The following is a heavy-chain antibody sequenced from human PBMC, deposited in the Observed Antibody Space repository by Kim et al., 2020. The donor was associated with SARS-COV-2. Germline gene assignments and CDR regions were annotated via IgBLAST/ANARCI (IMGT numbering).Heavy chain of an antibody. D-gene: IGHD3-22*01. CDR2: INAGNGDT. J-gene: IGHJ4*02. CDR1: GYTFTNYA. CDR3: ASRYYDSSGYTGVFDY. Sequence: ASVKVSCKASGYTFTNYAMHWVRQAPGQRLEWMGWINAGNGDTKYSQKFQGRVTITRDTSASTAYMELSSLRSEDTAVYYCASRYYDSSGYTGVFDYWGQGTLVTVSS. V-gene: IGHV1-3*01.